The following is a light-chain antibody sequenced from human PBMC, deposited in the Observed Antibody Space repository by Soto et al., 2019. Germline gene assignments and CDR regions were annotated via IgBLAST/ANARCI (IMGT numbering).Light chain of an antibody. CDR3: QQYKTYSRT. CDR2: KAS. Sequence: DIQMTQSPSTLSASVGDSVTITCRASQSISPWLAWYQQKPGKAPKILIYKASTIESGVPSRFSGSESGTEFTLTISSLQPADFATYYCQQYKTYSRTFGQGTKLEIK. CDR1: QSISPW. J-gene: IGKJ2*01. V-gene: IGKV1-5*03.